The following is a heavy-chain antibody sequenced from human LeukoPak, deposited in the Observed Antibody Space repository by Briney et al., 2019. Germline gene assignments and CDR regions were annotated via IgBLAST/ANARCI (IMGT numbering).Heavy chain of an antibody. CDR3: ARAGYSSNWYYFEY. CDR1: GFTFSYYG. D-gene: IGHD6-13*01. V-gene: IGHV3-33*01. Sequence: PRGSLRLSCAASGFTFSYYGMHWVRQAPGKGLEWVAIIGYDGTTEYYSDSVKGRFTISRDNSKNTLYLQMNSLTAEDTAVYYCARAGYSSNWYYFEYWGQGTLVTVSS. CDR2: IGYDGTTE. J-gene: IGHJ4*02.